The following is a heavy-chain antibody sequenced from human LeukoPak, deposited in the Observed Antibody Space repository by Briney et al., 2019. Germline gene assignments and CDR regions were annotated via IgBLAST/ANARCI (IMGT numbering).Heavy chain of an antibody. Sequence: SETLSLTCTVSGGSISSYYWSWIRQPPGKGLEWIGEINHSGSTNYNPSLKSRVTISVDTSKNQFSLKLSSVTAADTAVYYCARVRAPYYYDSRDYWGQGTLVTVSS. V-gene: IGHV4-34*01. D-gene: IGHD3-22*01. J-gene: IGHJ4*02. CDR2: INHSGST. CDR1: GGSISSYY. CDR3: ARVRAPYYYDSRDY.